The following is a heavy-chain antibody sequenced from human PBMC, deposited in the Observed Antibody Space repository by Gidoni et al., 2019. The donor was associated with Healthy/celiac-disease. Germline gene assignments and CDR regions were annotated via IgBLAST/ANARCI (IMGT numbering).Heavy chain of an antibody. CDR1: GFTFSSYS. J-gene: IGHJ6*02. Sequence: EVQLVESGGGLVKPGGSLRLSCAASGFTFSSYSMNWVRQAPGKGLEWVSSISSSSSYIYYADSVKGRFTISRDNAKNSLYLQMNSLRAEDTAVYYCASLVTTVTTSGYYYYGMDVWGQGTTVTVSS. V-gene: IGHV3-21*01. CDR2: ISSSSSYI. CDR3: ASLVTTVTTSGYYYYGMDV. D-gene: IGHD4-17*01.